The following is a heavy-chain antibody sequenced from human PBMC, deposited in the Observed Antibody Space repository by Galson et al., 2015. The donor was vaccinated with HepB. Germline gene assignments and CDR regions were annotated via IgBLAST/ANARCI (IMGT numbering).Heavy chain of an antibody. Sequence: SLRLSCAASGFTFSTYAMHWVRQAPGKGLEWVAVISYDGSNKYYADSVKGRFTISRDNSKNTLYLQMNSLRADDTAVYYCARRGWVVTGYFDYWGQGTLVTVSS. V-gene: IGHV3-30*04. CDR2: ISYDGSNK. CDR1: GFTFSTYA. J-gene: IGHJ4*02. D-gene: IGHD2-21*02. CDR3: ARRGWVVTGYFDY.